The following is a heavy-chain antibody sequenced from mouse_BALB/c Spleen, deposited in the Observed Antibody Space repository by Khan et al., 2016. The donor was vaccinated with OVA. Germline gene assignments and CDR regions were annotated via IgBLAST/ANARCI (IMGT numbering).Heavy chain of an antibody. Sequence: QIQLVQSGPELKKPGETVKISCKASGYTFTNYVMNWVKRSPGKGLKWMGWINTYTGEPTYADDFMGRFAFSLETSVSTAYLQINSLKYEDTATYFCTRFHVWYWGQGTTLTVSS. CDR3: TRFHVWY. CDR1: GYTFTNYV. V-gene: IGHV9-3-1*01. J-gene: IGHJ2*01. CDR2: INTYTGEP.